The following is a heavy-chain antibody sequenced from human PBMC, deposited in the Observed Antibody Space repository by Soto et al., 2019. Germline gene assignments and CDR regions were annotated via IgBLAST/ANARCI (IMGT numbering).Heavy chain of an antibody. CDR2: IRSKAYGGTS. CDR1: GFTFGDYA. V-gene: IGHV3-49*03. CDR3: TREYYYDSSGYYAFDI. D-gene: IGHD3-22*01. Sequence: GGSLRLSCTASGFTFGDYAMSWFRQAPGKGLEWVGFIRSKAYGGTSEYAESVKGRFTISRDDSKSIDYLQMNSQKTEDTAVYYCTREYYYDSSGYYAFDIWGQGTMVTVSS. J-gene: IGHJ3*02.